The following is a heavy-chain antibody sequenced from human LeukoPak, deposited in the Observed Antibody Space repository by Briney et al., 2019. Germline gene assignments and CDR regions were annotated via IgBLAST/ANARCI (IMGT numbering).Heavy chain of an antibody. CDR1: GFTFRSYA. J-gene: IGHJ4*02. Sequence: GGSLRLSCAASGFTFRSYAMHWVRQAPGKGLEWVAVISYDGSNKYYADSVKGRFTISRDNSKNTLYLQMNSLRAEDTAVYYCARDLTGYSSSWFDYWGQGTLVTVSS. D-gene: IGHD6-13*01. V-gene: IGHV3-30-3*01. CDR3: ARDLTGYSSSWFDY. CDR2: ISYDGSNK.